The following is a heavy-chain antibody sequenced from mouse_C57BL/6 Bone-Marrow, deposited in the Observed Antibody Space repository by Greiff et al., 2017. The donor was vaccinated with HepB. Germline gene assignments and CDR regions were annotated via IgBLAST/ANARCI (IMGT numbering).Heavy chain of an antibody. J-gene: IGHJ4*01. CDR1: GFSLTSYG. D-gene: IGHD2-3*01. V-gene: IGHV2-5*01. CDR2: IWRGGST. Sequence: VQLQQSGPGLVQPSQSLSITCTVSGFSLTSYGVHWVRQSPGKGLEWLGVIWRGGSTDYNAAFMSRLSITKDNSKSQVFFKMNSLQADDTAIYYGAKRGGDMGYSYAMDYWGQGTSVTVSS. CDR3: AKRGGDMGYSYAMDY.